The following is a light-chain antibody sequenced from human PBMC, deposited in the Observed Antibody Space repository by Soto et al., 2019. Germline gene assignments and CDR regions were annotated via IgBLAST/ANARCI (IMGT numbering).Light chain of an antibody. J-gene: IGLJ2*01. CDR2: GDI. V-gene: IGLV1-40*01. CDR3: QSYDSSLSVVV. Sequence: QPVLTQPPSVSGAPGQRVIISCTGSSSNIGAGYDVKWYQQLPGTAPKLLIYGDINRPSGVPDRFSGSKSGTSASLAITGLQTEDEADYYCQSYDSSLSVVVFGGGTKLTVL. CDR1: SSNIGAGYD.